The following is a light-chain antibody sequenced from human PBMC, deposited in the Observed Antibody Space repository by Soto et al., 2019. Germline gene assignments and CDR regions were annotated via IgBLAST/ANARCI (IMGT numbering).Light chain of an antibody. J-gene: IGLJ2*01. CDR2: GND. CDR1: NSNIGSNA. V-gene: IGLV1-44*01. CDR3: AAWDDRLNAPV. Sequence: QPVLTQPPSASGTPGQRVTISCSGSNSNIGSNAVNWYQQLPGTAPKLLIHGNDQRPSGVPDRLSGSKSGTSASLAISGLQSEDEADYYCAAWDDRLNAPVFGGGTKLPS.